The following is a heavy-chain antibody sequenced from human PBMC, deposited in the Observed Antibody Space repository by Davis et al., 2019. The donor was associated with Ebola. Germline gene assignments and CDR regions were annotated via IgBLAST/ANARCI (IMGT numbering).Heavy chain of an antibody. D-gene: IGHD1-26*01. CDR2: INHSGST. CDR1: GGSFSGYY. Sequence: SETLSLTCAVYGGSFSGYYWSWIRQPPGKGLEWIGEINHSGSTNYNPSLKSRVTISVDTSKNQFSLKLSSVTAADTAVYYCARVGGRLRGYYYYYMDVWGKGTTVTVSS. V-gene: IGHV4-34*01. CDR3: ARVGGRLRGYYYYYMDV. J-gene: IGHJ6*03.